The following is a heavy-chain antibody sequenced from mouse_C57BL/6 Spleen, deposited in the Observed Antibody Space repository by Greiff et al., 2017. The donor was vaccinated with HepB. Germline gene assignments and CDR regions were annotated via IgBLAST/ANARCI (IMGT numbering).Heavy chain of an antibody. CDR3: AREEGSYYDYGGYFDV. CDR1: GYTFTSYW. V-gene: IGHV1-64*01. J-gene: IGHJ1*03. D-gene: IGHD2-4*01. Sequence: VQLQQSGAELVKPGASVKLSCKASGYTFTSYWMHWVKQRPGQGLEWIGMIHPNSGSTNYNEKFKSKATLTVDKSSSTAYMQLSSLTSEDSAVYYCAREEGSYYDYGGYFDVWGTGTTVTVSS. CDR2: IHPNSGST.